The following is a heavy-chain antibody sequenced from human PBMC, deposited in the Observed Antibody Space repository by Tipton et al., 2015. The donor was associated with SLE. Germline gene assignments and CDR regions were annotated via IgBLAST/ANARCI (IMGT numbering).Heavy chain of an antibody. CDR2: IYTNENT. CDR3: ARGSVVADDY. D-gene: IGHD2-15*01. J-gene: IGHJ4*01. V-gene: IGHV4-4*07. Sequence: TLSLTCTVSGGSISSYYWSWIRQPAGGGLEWIGRIYTNENTNYNPSLESRVTMSIDTSKNQLSLKLTSVTAADTAVYYCARGSVVADDYWGQGTLVTVSS. CDR1: GGSISSYY.